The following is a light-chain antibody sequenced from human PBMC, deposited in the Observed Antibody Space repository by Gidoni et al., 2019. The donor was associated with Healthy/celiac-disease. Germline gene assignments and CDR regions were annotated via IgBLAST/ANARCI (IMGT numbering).Light chain of an antibody. CDR2: DAS. CDR3: QQYDNRFT. Sequence: DIQMTQSPSSLSASVGDRVTITCQASQDISNYLNWYQQKPGKAPKLLIYDASNLETGVPSRFSGSGSGTDFTFTISSLQPEDIATYYCQQYDNRFTFXPXTKVDIK. V-gene: IGKV1-33*01. CDR1: QDISNY. J-gene: IGKJ3*01.